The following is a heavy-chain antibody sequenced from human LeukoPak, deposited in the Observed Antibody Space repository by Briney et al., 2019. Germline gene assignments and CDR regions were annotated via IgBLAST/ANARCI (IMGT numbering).Heavy chain of an antibody. V-gene: IGHV4-34*01. CDR3: ARVRGYYDSSGYYYADY. J-gene: IGHJ4*02. CDR1: GGSFSGYY. D-gene: IGHD3-22*01. Sequence: KASETLSLTCAVYGGSFSGYYWSWIRQPPGKGLEWIGEINHSGSTNYNPSLTSRVTISVDTSKNQFSLKLSSVTAADTAVYYCARVRGYYDSSGYYYADYWGQGTLVTVSS. CDR2: INHSGST.